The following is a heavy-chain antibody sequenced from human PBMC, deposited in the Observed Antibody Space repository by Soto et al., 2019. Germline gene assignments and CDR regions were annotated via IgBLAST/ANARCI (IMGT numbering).Heavy chain of an antibody. CDR3: ARVPPQGGQYYYGMDV. CDR2: ISSSSSYI. Sequence: EVQLVESGGGLVKPGGSLRLSCAASGFTFSSYSMNWVRQAPGKGLEWVSSISSSSSYIYYADSVKGRFTISRDNANNSLYLQMNSLRAEDTAVYYCARVPPQGGQYYYGMDVWGQGTTVTVSS. V-gene: IGHV3-21*01. CDR1: GFTFSSYS. J-gene: IGHJ6*02. D-gene: IGHD3-16*01.